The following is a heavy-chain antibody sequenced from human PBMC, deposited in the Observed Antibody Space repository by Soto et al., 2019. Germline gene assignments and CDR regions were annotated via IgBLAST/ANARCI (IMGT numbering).Heavy chain of an antibody. V-gene: IGHV3-23*01. CDR2: ISASGGDT. Sequence: VALRLSCAASGISLNTHSMSWVRQAPGKGLEWVSAISASGGDTYHADSVKGRFTISRDNSIDTLYLQMSSLRTEDTALYYCARPRGYGIFDAYDIWGQGAMVTVSS. J-gene: IGHJ3*02. CDR1: GISLNTHS. D-gene: IGHD4-17*01. CDR3: ARPRGYGIFDAYDI.